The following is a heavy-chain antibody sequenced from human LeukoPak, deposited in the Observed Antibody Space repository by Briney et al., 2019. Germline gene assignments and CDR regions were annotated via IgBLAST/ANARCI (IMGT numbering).Heavy chain of an antibody. CDR2: IYFSGNT. CDR1: GVSIRSTSNY. J-gene: IGHJ4*02. V-gene: IGHV4-39*01. D-gene: IGHD2-2*03. Sequence: SETLSLTCTVSGVSIRSTSNYWGWIRQPPGKGLEWIGSIYFSGNTYYNSSLKTRVTISIDTSKNLFSLKLTSVTAADTAIFYCASGYFVHTFDFWGQGTLGTVSS. CDR3: ASGYFVHTFDF.